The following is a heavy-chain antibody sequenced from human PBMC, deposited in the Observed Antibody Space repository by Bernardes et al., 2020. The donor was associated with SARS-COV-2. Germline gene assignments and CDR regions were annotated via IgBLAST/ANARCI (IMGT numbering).Heavy chain of an antibody. D-gene: IGHD5-12*01. CDR3: ARAYSGYDS. CDR1: GGSVSGDSYD. CDR2: IYYTAGT. Sequence: SETLSLTCTVSGGSVSGDSYDWSWQQQPPGKGLEWVGYIYYTAGTNYNPSLKSRVTISADTSKNQFSLRLNSVLAADTAVYYCARAYSGYDSWGQVSLVTVSS. V-gene: IGHV4-61*01. J-gene: IGHJ5*01.